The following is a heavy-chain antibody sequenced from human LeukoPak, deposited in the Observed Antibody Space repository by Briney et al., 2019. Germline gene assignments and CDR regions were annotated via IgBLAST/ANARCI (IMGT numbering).Heavy chain of an antibody. CDR3: ASLIEDY. J-gene: IGHJ4*02. D-gene: IGHD3-16*01. CDR1: GFTFSSYA. CDR2: ISYDGSNK. Sequence: GGSLRLSCAASGFTFSSYAMHWVRQAPGKGLEWVAVISYDGSNKYYADSVKGRFTISRDNSKNTLYLQMNSLRAEDTAVYYCASLIEDYWGQGTLVTVSS. V-gene: IGHV3-30-3*01.